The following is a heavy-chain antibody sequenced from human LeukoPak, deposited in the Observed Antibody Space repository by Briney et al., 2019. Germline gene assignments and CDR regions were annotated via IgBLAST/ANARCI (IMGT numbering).Heavy chain of an antibody. CDR1: GFTFSSFG. J-gene: IGHJ5*02. CDR3: AKKGGAAFYNWFDP. CDR2: IRFDGSNK. D-gene: IGHD1-26*01. Sequence: PGGSLRLSCAASGFTFSSFGMHWVRQAPGKGLEWLAYIRFDGSNKEYADSLEGRFTISRDNSKNALYLQIDSLRPEDTAVYYCAKKGGAAFYNWFDPWGQGAPVTVSS. V-gene: IGHV3-30*02.